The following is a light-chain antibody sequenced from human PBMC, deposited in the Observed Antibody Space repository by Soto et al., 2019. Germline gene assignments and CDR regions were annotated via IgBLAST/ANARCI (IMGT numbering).Light chain of an antibody. Sequence: DILLTQSPCTLTLSPGERASLSCRASQSVGTKLAWYQQTPGQAPRLLIYGASNRATGIPERFSGSGSGTDFTLTFSRLDPEDFAVYYCQHYGGSQGTFGQGTKVDIK. CDR1: QSVGTK. CDR3: QHYGGSQGT. V-gene: IGKV3-20*01. CDR2: GAS. J-gene: IGKJ1*01.